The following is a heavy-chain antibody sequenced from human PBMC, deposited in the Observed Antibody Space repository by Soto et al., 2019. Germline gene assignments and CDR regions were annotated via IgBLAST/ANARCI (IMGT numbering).Heavy chain of an antibody. D-gene: IGHD1-26*01. J-gene: IGHJ4*02. CDR1: GISFSDSG. CDR2: ITSSSSHI. Sequence: EVQLVESGGGLVKPGGSLRLSCVASGISFSDSGMHWVRQAPGKGLEWVSSITSSSSHISYADSVKGRFTISRDNAQKSLYLEVNSRRPEDTAVYYCARGGGSFSYWGQGTLVTVSS. CDR3: ARGGGSFSY. V-gene: IGHV3-21*01.